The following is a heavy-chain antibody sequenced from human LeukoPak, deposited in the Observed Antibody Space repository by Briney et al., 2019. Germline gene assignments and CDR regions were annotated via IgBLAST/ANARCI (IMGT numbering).Heavy chain of an antibody. V-gene: IGHV5-51*01. CDR1: GYSFSYYW. CDR2: IYPGDSET. Sequence: GESLKISCQGSGYSFSYYWIGWVRQMPGKGLEWMGIIYPGDSETTYSPSFQGQVTISADKSSSTAYLQWSSLTASDTAMYYCARLVATSHYYYYGMDVWGQGTTVTVSS. D-gene: IGHD5-12*01. CDR3: ARLVATSHYYYYGMDV. J-gene: IGHJ6*02.